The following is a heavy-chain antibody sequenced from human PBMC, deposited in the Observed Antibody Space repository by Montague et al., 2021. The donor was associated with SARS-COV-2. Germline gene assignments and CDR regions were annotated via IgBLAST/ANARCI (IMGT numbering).Heavy chain of an antibody. V-gene: IGHV4-31*03. CDR2: IYYSGST. Sequence: TLSLTCTVSGGSISGGGYYWSWIRQHPGKGLEWIGYIYYSGSTYYNPSLQSRLTISVDTSKNPFSLKLSSVPAADTAMYYCATARVVVPTTRNWFDPWGQGTLVTVSS. CDR1: GGSISGGGYY. CDR3: ATARVVVPTTRNWFDP. J-gene: IGHJ5*02. D-gene: IGHD2-2*01.